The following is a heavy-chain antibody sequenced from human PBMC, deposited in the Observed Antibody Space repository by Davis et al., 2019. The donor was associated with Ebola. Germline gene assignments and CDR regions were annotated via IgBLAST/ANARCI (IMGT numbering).Heavy chain of an antibody. D-gene: IGHD4/OR15-4a*01. CDR2: IWNDGSHQ. V-gene: IGHV3-33*08. CDR1: GFSFSSYD. CDR3: ARRLTITYTMDV. Sequence: GGSLRLSCVASGFSFSSYDIHWVRQAPGKWLEWVAVIWNDGSHQYYGDSVKGRFTVSRDNSKNTLFLQMNSLRVDDTAVYYCARRLTITYTMDVWGQGATVTVSS. J-gene: IGHJ6*02.